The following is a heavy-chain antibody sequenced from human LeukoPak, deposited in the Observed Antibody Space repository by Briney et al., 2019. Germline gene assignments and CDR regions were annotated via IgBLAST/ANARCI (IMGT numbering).Heavy chain of an antibody. D-gene: IGHD4-11*01. J-gene: IGHJ4*02. V-gene: IGHV3-23*01. CDR1: GFTFSSYA. Sequence: PGGSLRLSCAASGFTFSSYAMTWVRQAPGKGLEWVSGISGSGTTTYYADSVKGRFSISRDNSKNTVHLQMNSLRAEDTAVYYCAKVIYSNYGYFDYWGQGNLVTVSS. CDR2: ISGSGTTT. CDR3: AKVIYSNYGYFDY.